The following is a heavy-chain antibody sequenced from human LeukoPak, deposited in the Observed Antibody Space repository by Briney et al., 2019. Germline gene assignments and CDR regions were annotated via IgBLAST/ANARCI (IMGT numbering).Heavy chain of an antibody. CDR3: AKDNDGDNSPLNYYYGMDV. J-gene: IGHJ6*02. V-gene: IGHV3-23*01. CDR1: GFTFSSYA. Sequence: GFLRLSCAASGFTFSSYAMSWVRQAPGKGLEWVSAISGSGGSTYYADSVKGRFTISRDNAKNSLYLQMNSLRAEDTALYYCAKDNDGDNSPLNYYYGMDVWGQGTTVTVSS. D-gene: IGHD4-23*01. CDR2: ISGSGGST.